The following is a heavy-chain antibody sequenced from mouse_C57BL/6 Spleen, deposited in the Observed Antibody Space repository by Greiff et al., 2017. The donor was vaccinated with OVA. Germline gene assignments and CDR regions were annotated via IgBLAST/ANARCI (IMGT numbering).Heavy chain of an antibody. J-gene: IGHJ4*01. CDR1: GFSLTSYG. CDR2: IWSGGST. Sequence: VKLVESGPGLVQPSQSLSITCTVSGFSLTSYGVHWVRQSPGKGLEWLGVIWSGGSTDYNAAFISRLSISKDNSKSQVFFKMNSLQADDTAIYYCARDSPGYYAMDYWGQGTSVTVSS. D-gene: IGHD3-2*01. V-gene: IGHV2-2*01. CDR3: ARDSPGYYAMDY.